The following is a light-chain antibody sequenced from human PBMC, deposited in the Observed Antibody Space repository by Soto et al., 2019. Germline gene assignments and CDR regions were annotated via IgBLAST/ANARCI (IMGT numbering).Light chain of an antibody. J-gene: IGKJ3*01. CDR1: QSIKSF. CDR2: AAS. CDR3: QQSYSTPLFT. V-gene: IGKV1-39*01. Sequence: DIQMTQSPSPLSASVGDRVTITCRASQSIKSFLNWYQQKPGKAPKLLIYAASSLQSGVPSRFSGSGSGTDFTLTISSLQPEDFATYYCQQSYSTPLFTFGPGTKVDIK.